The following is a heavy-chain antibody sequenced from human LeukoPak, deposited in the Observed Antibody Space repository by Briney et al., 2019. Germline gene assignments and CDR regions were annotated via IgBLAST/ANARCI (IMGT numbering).Heavy chain of an antibody. CDR2: IIPIFGTA. J-gene: IGHJ6*04. CDR1: GGTFSSYA. Sequence: GASVKVSCKASGGTFSSYAISWERQAPGQGLEWMGGIIPIFGTANYAQKFQGRVTITADESTSTAYMELSSLRSEDTAVYYCASPIVATYYYYGMDVWGKGTTVTVSS. V-gene: IGHV1-69*13. CDR3: ASPIVATYYYYGMDV. D-gene: IGHD5-12*01.